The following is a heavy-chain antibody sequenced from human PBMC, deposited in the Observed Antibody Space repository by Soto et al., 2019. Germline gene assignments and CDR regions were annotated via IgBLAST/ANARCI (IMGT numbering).Heavy chain of an antibody. V-gene: IGHV4-61*01. CDR3: ARESTMTTVTTGGFDY. D-gene: IGHD4-4*01. J-gene: IGHJ4*02. CDR2: IYYSGST. CDR1: GGSVSSGSYY. Sequence: QVQLQESGPGLVKPSETLSLTCTVSGGSVSSGSYYWSWIRQPPGKGLEWIGYIYYSGSTNYNPSLKSRVTISVDTSKNQFSLKLSSVTAADTAVYYCARESTMTTVTTGGFDYCGQGTLVTVSS.